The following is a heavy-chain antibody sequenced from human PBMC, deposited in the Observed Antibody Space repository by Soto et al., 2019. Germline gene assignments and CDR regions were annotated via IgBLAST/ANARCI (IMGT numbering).Heavy chain of an antibody. CDR2: ISASSSYI. D-gene: IGHD5-12*01. V-gene: IGHV3-21*01. J-gene: IGHJ4*02. CDR3: ALGSIVATSLTPFDF. Sequence: EVQLVESGGGLVKPGGSLRLSCAASGFTFSSYSMNWVRQAPGKGLEWVSSISASSSYIYYADSVKGRFTVSRDNAKNSLYLQINSLRDEDTAVYYCALGSIVATSLTPFDFWGQGTLVIVSS. CDR1: GFTFSSYS.